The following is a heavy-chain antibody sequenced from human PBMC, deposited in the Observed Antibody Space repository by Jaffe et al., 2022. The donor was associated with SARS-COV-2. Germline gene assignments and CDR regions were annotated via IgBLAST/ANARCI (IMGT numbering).Heavy chain of an antibody. D-gene: IGHD2-15*01. CDR2: IVVGSGNT. Sequence: QMQLVQSGPEVKKPGTSVKVSCKASGFTFTSSAMQWVRQARGQRLEWIGWIVVGSGNTNYAQKFQERVTITRDMSTSTAYMELSSLRSEDTAVYYCAAAVRYCSGGSCYSPDNWFDPWGQGTLVTVSS. J-gene: IGHJ5*02. V-gene: IGHV1-58*02. CDR3: AAAVRYCSGGSCYSPDNWFDP. CDR1: GFTFTSSA.